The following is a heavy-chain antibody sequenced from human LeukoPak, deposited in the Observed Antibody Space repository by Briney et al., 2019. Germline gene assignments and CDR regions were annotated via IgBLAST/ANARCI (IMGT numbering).Heavy chain of an antibody. CDR2: ISYDGSNK. J-gene: IGHJ4*02. CDR3: AKNSLSSRLRYFDY. V-gene: IGHV3-30*18. D-gene: IGHD4-17*01. CDR1: GFTFSSYG. Sequence: GGSLRLSCAASGFTFSSYGMHWVRQAPGKGLEWVAVISYDGSNKYYADSVKGRFTISGDNSKNTLFLQMNSLRTEDTAVYYCAKNSLSSRLRYFDYWGQGTLVTVSS.